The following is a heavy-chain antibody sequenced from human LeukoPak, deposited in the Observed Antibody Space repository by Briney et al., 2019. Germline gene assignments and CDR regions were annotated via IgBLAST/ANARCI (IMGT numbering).Heavy chain of an antibody. D-gene: IGHD6-6*01. CDR1: GGTFSSYA. CDR3: ATYYIEYSSSSDGYYMDV. V-gene: IGHV1-69*01. J-gene: IGHJ6*03. CDR2: IIPIFGTA. Sequence: GSSVKVSCKASGGTFSSYAISWVRQAPGQGLEWMGGIIPIFGTANYAQKFQGRVTITADESTSTAYMELSSLRSEDTAVYYCATYYIEYSSSSDGYYMDVWGKGTTVTVSS.